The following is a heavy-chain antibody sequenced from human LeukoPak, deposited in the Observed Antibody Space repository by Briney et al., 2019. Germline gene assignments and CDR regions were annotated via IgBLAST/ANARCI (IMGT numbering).Heavy chain of an antibody. CDR2: INPSGGST. CDR1: GYTFTSYY. D-gene: IGHD2-21*02. J-gene: IGHJ1*01. Sequence: GASVKVSCKASGYTFTSYYMHWVRQAPGQGLEWMGIINPSGGSTSYAQKFQGRATMTRDMSTSTVYMELSSLRSEDTAVYYCACSGGDLEYFQHWGQGTLVTVSS. V-gene: IGHV1-46*03. CDR3: ACSGGDLEYFQH.